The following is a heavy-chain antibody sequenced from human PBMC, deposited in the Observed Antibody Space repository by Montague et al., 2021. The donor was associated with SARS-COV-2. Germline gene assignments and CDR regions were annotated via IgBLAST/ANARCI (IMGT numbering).Heavy chain of an antibody. J-gene: IGHJ3*02. V-gene: IGHV4-39*01. CDR2: IYYSGTT. D-gene: IGHD3-10*01. CDR1: GGSITRNYY. Sequence: SETLSLTCTVSGGSITRNYYWGWIRQPPGKGLEWVGNIYYSGTTFISPSLESRVTISVDASKNQFSLNLTSVTAADTAVYYCARPLARGVPKGFDIWGQGALVIVSS. CDR3: ARPLARGVPKGFDI.